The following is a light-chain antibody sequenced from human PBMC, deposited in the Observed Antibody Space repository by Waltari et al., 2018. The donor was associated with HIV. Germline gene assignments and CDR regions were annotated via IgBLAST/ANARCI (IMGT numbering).Light chain of an antibody. CDR1: SSDVGPDNY. Sequence: QSALTQPPSASGSPGQSVTISCTGTSSDVGPDNYVSWFQHHPGKAPKLMIYDVTNRPSGVPDRFSGSKSGNTASLTVSGLQAEDEADYYCAPHAGSKDVFGGGTRLTVL. J-gene: IGLJ2*01. V-gene: IGLV2-8*01. CDR3: APHAGSKDV. CDR2: DVT.